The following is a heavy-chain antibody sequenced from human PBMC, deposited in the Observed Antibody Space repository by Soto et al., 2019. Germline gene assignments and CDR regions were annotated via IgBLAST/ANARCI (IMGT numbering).Heavy chain of an antibody. CDR3: AAGTWEPH. V-gene: IGHV1-69*13. CDR2: IIPVSGPA. D-gene: IGHD1-26*01. Sequence: GASVKVSCKASGGTLNNYVLNWVRQAPGQGLEWMGAIIPVSGPADYAQRFQGRVTITADLSTATVYMELSSLTSDDTAVYYCAAGTWEPHWGQGTLVTVSS. J-gene: IGHJ4*02. CDR1: GGTLNNYV.